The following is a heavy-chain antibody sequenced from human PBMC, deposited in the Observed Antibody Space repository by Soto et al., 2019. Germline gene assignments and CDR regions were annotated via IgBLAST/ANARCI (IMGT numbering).Heavy chain of an antibody. D-gene: IGHD2-2*01. CDR3: AREYASAWDEGY. CDR1: GFTFSDYA. V-gene: IGHV3-23*01. J-gene: IGHJ4*02. CDR2: ISSLSGSI. Sequence: EVQLLESGGGLVRPGGSRRLSCATSGFTFSDYAMSWVRQAPGKGLEWLSSISSLSGSIYYADSVKGRFTVSRDNSQNTLYLQMNGLRAEDTAVYYCAREYASAWDEGYWGQGTLVTVSS.